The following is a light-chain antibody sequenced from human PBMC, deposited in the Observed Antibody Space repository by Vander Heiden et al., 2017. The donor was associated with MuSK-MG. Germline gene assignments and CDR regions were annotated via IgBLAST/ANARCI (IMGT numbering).Light chain of an antibody. Sequence: SYVLTQPPSVSVAPGHTARIPCGGYKIGFKGVHWYQQKPGQAPALVIYGNNDRPSGVPERISACNSGHTATPPTSRVEAGDEAADFCQVWDNNSDHPVFGGGTKVTVL. CDR1: KIGFKG. V-gene: IGLV3-21*02. CDR3: QVWDNNSDHPV. J-gene: IGLJ2*01. CDR2: GNN.